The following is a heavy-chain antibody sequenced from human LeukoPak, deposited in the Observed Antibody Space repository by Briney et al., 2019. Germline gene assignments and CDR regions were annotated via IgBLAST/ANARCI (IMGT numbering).Heavy chain of an antibody. D-gene: IGHD3-10*01. J-gene: IGHJ4*02. Sequence: GGSLRLSCAASGFTFSSYWMHWVRQAPGKGLMWVSRINTDGSTTSYADSVKGRFTISRDNAKNTLYLQMNGLRAEDTAVYYCARVPYYGSGSYYDYWGQGTLVTVSS. CDR1: GFTFSSYW. CDR2: INTDGSTT. V-gene: IGHV3-74*01. CDR3: ARVPYYGSGSYYDY.